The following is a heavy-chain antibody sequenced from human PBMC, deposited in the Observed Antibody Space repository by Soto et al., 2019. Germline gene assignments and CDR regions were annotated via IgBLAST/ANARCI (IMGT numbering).Heavy chain of an antibody. Sequence: ASVKVSCKTSGYTFSNYGITWVRQAPGQPLEWLGWISLYSDGTNYAQKLQGRVTMTTDTSTSTAYMELRSLRSDDTAVYYCAVSSTSRGYYFDYWGQGALVTVSS. V-gene: IGHV1-18*01. CDR1: GYTFSNYG. CDR2: ISLYSDGT. CDR3: AVSSTSRGYYFDY. J-gene: IGHJ4*02. D-gene: IGHD2-2*01.